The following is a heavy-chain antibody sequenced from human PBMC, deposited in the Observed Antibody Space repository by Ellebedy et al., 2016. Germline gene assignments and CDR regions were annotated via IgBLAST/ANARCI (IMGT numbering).Heavy chain of an antibody. CDR1: GFAFSNYG. CDR2: ISYDGFNK. J-gene: IGHJ4*02. V-gene: IGHV3-30*19. D-gene: IGHD1-26*01. Sequence: GESLKISCAASGFAFSNYGMHWVRQAPGKGLEWVALISYDGFNKYYADSVKGRFTISRDNSKDTLYLQMNSLRAEDTAVYYCARGSVMGAMAKVDYWGQGALVTVSS. CDR3: ARGSVMGAMAKVDY.